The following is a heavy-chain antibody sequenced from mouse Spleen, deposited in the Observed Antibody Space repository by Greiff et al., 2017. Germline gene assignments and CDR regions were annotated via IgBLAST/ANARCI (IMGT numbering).Heavy chain of an antibody. CDR3: ARHEGYYGSRYFDV. J-gene: IGHJ1*01. CDR2: ISSGGSYT. Sequence: EVQGVESGGGLVKPGGSLKLSCAASGFTFSSYAMSWVRQTPEKRLEWVATISSGGSYTYYPDSVKGRFTISRDNSKNTLYLQMSSLRSEDTAMYYCARHEGYYGSRYFDVWGAGTTVTVSS. D-gene: IGHD1-1*01. CDR1: GFTFSSYA. V-gene: IGHV5-9-3*01.